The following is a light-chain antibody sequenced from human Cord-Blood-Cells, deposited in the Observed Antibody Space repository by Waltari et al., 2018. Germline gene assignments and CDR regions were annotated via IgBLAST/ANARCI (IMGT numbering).Light chain of an antibody. Sequence: QSALTQPRSVSGSPGQSVTISCTGTSSDVGGYNYVSWYQQHPGKAPKLMIYEVSKRPSGVPDRFSGAKSGSTASLTISGLQAEDEADYYCCSYAGSYTVFGGGTKLTVL. J-gene: IGLJ2*01. CDR3: CSYAGSYTV. V-gene: IGLV2-11*01. CDR1: SSDVGGYNY. CDR2: EVS.